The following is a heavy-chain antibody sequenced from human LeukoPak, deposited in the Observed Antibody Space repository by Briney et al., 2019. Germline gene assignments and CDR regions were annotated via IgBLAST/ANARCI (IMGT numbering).Heavy chain of an antibody. Sequence: SETLSLTCTVSGGSISSYYWSWIRQPPGKGLEWIGYIYYSGSTNYNPSLKSRVTISVDTSKNQFSLQFSLKLSSVTAADTAVYYCARLRDCSSTSCYVFNFHRHYFDYWGQGTLVTVSS. J-gene: IGHJ4*02. CDR3: ARLRDCSSTSCYVFNFHRHYFDY. V-gene: IGHV4-59*12. D-gene: IGHD2-2*01. CDR2: IYYSGST. CDR1: GGSISSYY.